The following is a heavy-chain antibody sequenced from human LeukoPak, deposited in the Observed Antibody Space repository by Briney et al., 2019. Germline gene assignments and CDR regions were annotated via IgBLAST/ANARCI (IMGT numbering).Heavy chain of an antibody. V-gene: IGHV3-21*01. Sequence: GGSLRLSCAASGFTFNSYTMAWVRQSPGKGLEWVASISSSSTYIYYSDSVQGRFTVSRDNAKNSLHLQMDSLTKDDTATYYCARYSDFWSGPGARAYYFDYWGQGTLVTVSS. CDR2: ISSSSTYI. CDR1: GFTFNSYT. CDR3: ARYSDFWSGPGARAYYFDY. J-gene: IGHJ4*02. D-gene: IGHD3-3*01.